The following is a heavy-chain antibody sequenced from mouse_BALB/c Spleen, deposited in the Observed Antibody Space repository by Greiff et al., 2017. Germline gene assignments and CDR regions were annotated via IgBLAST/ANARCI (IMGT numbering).Heavy chain of an antibody. CDR1: GFTFSSYA. J-gene: IGHJ2*01. V-gene: IGHV5-6-5*01. Sequence: EVKVVESGGGLVKPGGSLKLSCAASGFTFSSYAMSWVRQTPEKRLEWVASISSGGSTYYPDSVKGRFTISRDNARNILYLQMSSLRSEDTAMYYCARGTGIYYDYGGYFDYWGQGTTLTVSS. D-gene: IGHD2-4*01. CDR2: ISSGGST. CDR3: ARGTGIYYDYGGYFDY.